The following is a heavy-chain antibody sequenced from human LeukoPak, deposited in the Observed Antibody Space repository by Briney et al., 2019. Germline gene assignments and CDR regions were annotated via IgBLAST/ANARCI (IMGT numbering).Heavy chain of an antibody. CDR2: INEGGSAD. CDR3: AGDWEHSRDY. CDR1: GFSFSTLW. J-gene: IGHJ4*02. Sequence: LSGGSLRLSCAASGFSFSTLWMSWVRQAPGKGLEWVANINEGGSADYYADSVRGRFTISRDNAKNSLHLQMNSLRAEDTAVYYCAGDWEHSRDYWGQGTLVTVSP. V-gene: IGHV3-7*01. D-gene: IGHD3-22*01.